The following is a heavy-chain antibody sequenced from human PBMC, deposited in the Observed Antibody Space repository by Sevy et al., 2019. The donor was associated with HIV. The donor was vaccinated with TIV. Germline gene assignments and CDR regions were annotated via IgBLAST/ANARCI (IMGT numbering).Heavy chain of an antibody. D-gene: IGHD5-12*01. CDR2: IIPIFGTA. CDR1: GGTFSSYA. J-gene: IGHJ5*02. Sequence: ASVKVSCKASGGTFSSYASSWVRQAPGQGLEWMGGIIPIFGTANYAQKFQGRVTITADESTSTAYMELSSLGSEDTAVYYCARDRTPRGYSGYDRGDWFDPWGQGTLVTVSS. V-gene: IGHV1-69*13. CDR3: ARDRTPRGYSGYDRGDWFDP.